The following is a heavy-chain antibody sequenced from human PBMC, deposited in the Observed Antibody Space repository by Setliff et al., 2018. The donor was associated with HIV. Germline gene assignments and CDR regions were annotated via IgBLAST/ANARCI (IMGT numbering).Heavy chain of an antibody. CDR1: GYTFTSYY. CDR2: INPSGGST. CDR3: ARGSPDSSGYYRAFDI. V-gene: IGHV1-46*01. Sequence: ASVKVSCKASGYTFTSYYMHWVRQAPGQGLEWMGMINPSGGSTSYAQKFQGRVTMTRDTSTSTVYMELSSLRSEDTAVYYCARGSPDSSGYYRAFDIWGQGTMVTVSS. J-gene: IGHJ3*02. D-gene: IGHD3-22*01.